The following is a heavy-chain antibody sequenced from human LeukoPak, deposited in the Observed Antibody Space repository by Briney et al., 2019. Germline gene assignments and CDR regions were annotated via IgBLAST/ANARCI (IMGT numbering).Heavy chain of an antibody. CDR1: GFIFSNCG. D-gene: IGHD2-21*02. J-gene: IGHJ3*02. Sequence: GRSLRLSCAASGFIFSNCGMHWVGQAPGKGLEWVALTWYDESNKYYADSVKGRFTISRDNSKNTLYLQTNSLRAEDTAVYYCARDLWCGADCYGTFDIWGQGTMVSVSS. CDR3: ARDLWCGADCYGTFDI. CDR2: TWYDESNK. V-gene: IGHV3-33*01.